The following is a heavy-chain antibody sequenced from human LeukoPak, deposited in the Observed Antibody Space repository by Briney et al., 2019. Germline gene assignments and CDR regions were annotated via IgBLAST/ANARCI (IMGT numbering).Heavy chain of an antibody. CDR3: ARGGKDKYCSSMTCPFFDY. CDR2: INQDGTEK. D-gene: IGHD2-2*01. J-gene: IGHJ4*02. V-gene: IGHV3-7*01. Sequence: PGGSLRLSCAASGFTFSSSWMSWVRQVPGKGLEWVANINQDGTEKYYVDSVKGRFTISRDNAKNSLYLQMNSLRAEDTAVYYCARGGKDKYCSSMTCPFFDYWGQGTLVTVSS. CDR1: GFTFSSSW.